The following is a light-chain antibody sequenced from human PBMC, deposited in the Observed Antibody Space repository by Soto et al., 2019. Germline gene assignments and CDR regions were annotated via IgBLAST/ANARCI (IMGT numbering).Light chain of an antibody. CDR2: AAS. CDR3: QQSYSTTWT. V-gene: IGKV1-39*01. J-gene: IGKJ1*01. CDR1: QGISTH. Sequence: DIQMTQSPSSLSASVGDRATITCRASQGISTHLNWYQQKPGKAPKLLIYAASSLQSGVPSRFSGSGSETDFTLTISSLQPEDFATYSCQQSYSTTWTFGQGTKVDIK.